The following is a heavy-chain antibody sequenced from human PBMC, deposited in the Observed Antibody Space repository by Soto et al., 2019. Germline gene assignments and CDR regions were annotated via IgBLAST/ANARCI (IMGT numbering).Heavy chain of an antibody. V-gene: IGHV4-39*07. D-gene: IGHD3-10*01. CDR2: IYHSGNT. CDR3: ARASASSKLRGVVIN. Sequence: SETLSLTCTVSGVSIRSSSYYWGWIRQPPGKGLEWIGEIYHSGNTNFNPSVKSRVTISVDTSKNQFSLTVSSVTAADTAIYYCARASASSKLRGVVINWGQGTLVTVSS. CDR1: GVSIRSSSYY. J-gene: IGHJ4*02.